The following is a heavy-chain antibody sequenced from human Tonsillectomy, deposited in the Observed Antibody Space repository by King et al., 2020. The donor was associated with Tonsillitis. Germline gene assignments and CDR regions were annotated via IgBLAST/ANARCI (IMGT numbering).Heavy chain of an antibody. J-gene: IGHJ4*02. CDR1: GGSISSYY. CDR3: ARGSYSGYGPSDY. V-gene: IGHV4-59*01. D-gene: IGHD5-12*01. Sequence: QVQLQESGPGLVKPSETLSLTCIVSGGSISSYYWSWIRQPPGKGLEWIGYIYYSGTTNYNPSLKSRVTISVDTSRNQFYLKLSSVTAADPAVYYCARGSYSGYGPSDYWGQGTLVTVSS. CDR2: IYYSGTT.